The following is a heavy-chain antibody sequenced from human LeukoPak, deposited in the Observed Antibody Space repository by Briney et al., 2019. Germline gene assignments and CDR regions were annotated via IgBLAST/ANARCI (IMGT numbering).Heavy chain of an antibody. D-gene: IGHD2-2*01. CDR1: GYTFTGYY. CDR2: INPNSGDT. J-gene: IGHJ3*02. CDR3: ARMPVALDM. Sequence: GASVKVSCKASGYTFTGYYMHWVRQAPGQGLEWMGWINPNSGDTNYAQKFQGRVTMTRDTSISTVYMELNRLTSDDTAIYYCARMPVALDMWGQGTRVTVSS. V-gene: IGHV1-2*02.